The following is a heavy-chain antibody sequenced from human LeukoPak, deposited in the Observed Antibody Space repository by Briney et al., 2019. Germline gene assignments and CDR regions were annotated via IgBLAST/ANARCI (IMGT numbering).Heavy chain of an antibody. V-gene: IGHV3-23*01. CDR2: IRSSGDNT. Sequence: GGSLRLSCTASGFTFSSYAMTWVRQAPGKGLERVSTIRSSGDNTYCTDSVWGRFTVSRDNSKNTLYLQMNSLRAEDTAVYYCAKESGGDYGYFDYWGQGTLVTVSS. D-gene: IGHD4-17*01. CDR3: AKESGGDYGYFDY. J-gene: IGHJ4*02. CDR1: GFTFSSYA.